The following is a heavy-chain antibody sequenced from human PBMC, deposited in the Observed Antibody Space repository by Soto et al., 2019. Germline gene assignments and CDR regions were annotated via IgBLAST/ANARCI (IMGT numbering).Heavy chain of an antibody. CDR2: ISGSGGST. CDR3: AKDKRTIFGVVPTFDY. CDR1: GFTFSSYA. D-gene: IGHD3-3*01. Sequence: LRLSCAASGFTFSSYAMSWVRQAPGKGLEWVSAISGSGGSTYYADSVKGRFTISRDNSKNTLYLQMNSLRAEDTAVYYCAKDKRTIFGVVPTFDYWGQGTLVTVSS. J-gene: IGHJ4*02. V-gene: IGHV3-23*01.